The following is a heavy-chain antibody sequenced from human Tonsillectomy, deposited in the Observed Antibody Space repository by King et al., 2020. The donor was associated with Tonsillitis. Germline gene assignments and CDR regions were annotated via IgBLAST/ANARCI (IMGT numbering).Heavy chain of an antibody. Sequence: VQLVESGAEVKKPGASVKVSCKASGYTFTGYYLHWVRQAPGQGLEWVGWIDPNSGGTNYAQKFQARVTMTRDTSISTAYMELNRLRSDDTAVFYCARADCGGDCYSVDYWGQGTLVTVSS. CDR3: ARADCGGDCYSVDY. D-gene: IGHD2-21*02. CDR2: IDPNSGGT. J-gene: IGHJ4*02. CDR1: GYTFTGYY. V-gene: IGHV1-2*02.